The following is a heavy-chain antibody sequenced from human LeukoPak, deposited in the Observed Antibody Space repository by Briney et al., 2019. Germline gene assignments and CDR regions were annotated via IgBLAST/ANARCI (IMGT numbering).Heavy chain of an antibody. J-gene: IGHJ6*02. V-gene: IGHV3-21*01. CDR3: ARDLHYYVAMDV. Sequence: GGSLRLSCAASGFTFSRYAVNWVRQAPEKGLEWVSYISTGGDNTFYADSLKGRFTVSRDNAKNSLFLQMDSLRAEDTAVYYCARDLHYYVAMDVWGQGTTVTVSS. CDR2: ISTGGDNT. CDR1: GFTFSRYA. D-gene: IGHD3-10*02.